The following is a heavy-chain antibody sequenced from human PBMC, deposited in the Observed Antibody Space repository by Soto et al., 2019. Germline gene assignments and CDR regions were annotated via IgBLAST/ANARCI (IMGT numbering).Heavy chain of an antibody. V-gene: IGHV3-30-3*01. CDR2: ISYDGSNK. D-gene: IGHD3-10*01. CDR3: ARERSFSFRGWFEL. Sequence: QVQLVESGGGVVQPGRSLRLSCAASGFTFSSYAMHWVRQAPGKGLEWVAVISYDGSNKYYADSVKGRFTISRDNSKNTLYLQMNSLRAEDTAVYYCARERSFSFRGWFELWGQGTLVTVSS. CDR1: GFTFSSYA. J-gene: IGHJ5*02.